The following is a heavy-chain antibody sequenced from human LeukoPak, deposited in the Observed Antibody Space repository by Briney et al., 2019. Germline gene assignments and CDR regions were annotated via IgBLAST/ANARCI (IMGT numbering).Heavy chain of an antibody. D-gene: IGHD3/OR15-3a*01. V-gene: IGHV3-11*01. CDR2: ISSSGSTI. Sequence: PGGSLRLSCAASGFTFSDYYMSWIRQAPGKGLEWVSYISSSGSTIYYADSVKGRFTISRDNAKNTLYLQMNSLRAEDTAVYYCAKDSLDSRYFDYWGQGTLDTVSS. CDR1: GFTFSDYY. CDR3: AKDSLDSRYFDY. J-gene: IGHJ4*02.